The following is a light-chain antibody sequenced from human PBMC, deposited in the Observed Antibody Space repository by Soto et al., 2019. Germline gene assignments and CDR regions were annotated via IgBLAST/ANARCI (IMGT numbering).Light chain of an antibody. CDR2: EVS. Sequence: QSALTQPPSASGSPGQSVTISCTGTSSDVGGYNYVSWYQQHPGKAPNLMIYEVSKRPSGVPDRFSGSKSGNTASLTVSGLQAEDEADYYCSSYAGSNKFAFGGGTKLTVL. V-gene: IGLV2-8*01. CDR3: SSYAGSNKFA. CDR1: SSDVGGYNY. J-gene: IGLJ2*01.